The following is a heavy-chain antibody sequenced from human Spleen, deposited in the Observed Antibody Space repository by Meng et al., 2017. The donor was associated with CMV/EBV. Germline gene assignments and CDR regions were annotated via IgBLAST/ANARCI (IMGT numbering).Heavy chain of an antibody. D-gene: IGHD2-2*01. CDR1: GYSFTSYW. V-gene: IGHV5-51*01. CDR3: ARWGVGDIVVVPAGTNWFDP. J-gene: IGHJ5*02. Sequence: GESLKISCKGSGYSFTSYWIGWVRQMPGKGLEWMGIIYPGDSDTRYSPSFQGQVTISADKSISTAYLQWSSLKASDTAMYYCARWGVGDIVVVPAGTNWFDPWGQGTLVTVSS. CDR2: IYPGDSDT.